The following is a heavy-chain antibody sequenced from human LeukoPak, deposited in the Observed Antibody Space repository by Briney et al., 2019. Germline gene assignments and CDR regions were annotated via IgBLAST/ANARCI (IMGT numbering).Heavy chain of an antibody. CDR2: ISYDGSNK. CDR3: ARGLWLRRFDY. CDR1: GFTFSSYA. V-gene: IGHV3-30*04. Sequence: GGSLRLSCAASGFTFSSYAMHWVRQAPGTGLEWVAVISYDGSNKYYVDSVKGRFTISRDNAKNSLYLQMNSLRAEDTAVYYCARGLWLRRFDYWGQGTLVTVSS. J-gene: IGHJ4*02. D-gene: IGHD5-12*01.